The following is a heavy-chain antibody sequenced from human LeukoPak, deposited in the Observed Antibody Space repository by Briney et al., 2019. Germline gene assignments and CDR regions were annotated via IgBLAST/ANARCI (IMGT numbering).Heavy chain of an antibody. CDR2: ISGSGGST. Sequence: GGSLRLSCAASGFTFSSYAMSLVRQAPGKGLEWVSAISGSGGSTYYADSVKGRFTISRDNSKNTLYLQMNSLRAEDTAVYYCAKGGVAARYYYYYYMDVWGKGTTVTVSS. D-gene: IGHD6-6*01. V-gene: IGHV3-23*01. CDR1: GFTFSSYA. J-gene: IGHJ6*03. CDR3: AKGGVAARYYYYYYMDV.